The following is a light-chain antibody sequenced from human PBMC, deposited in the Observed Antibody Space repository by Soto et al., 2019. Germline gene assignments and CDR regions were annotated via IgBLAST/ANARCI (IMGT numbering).Light chain of an antibody. CDR2: SHN. CDR1: SSNIGSNT. Sequence: QSVLTQPPSASGTPGQRVTISCSGSSSNIGSNTVNWYQQLPGTAPKLLIYSHNQRPSGVPDRFSGSKSGTSASLAISGHQSEDEADYYCAAWDDSLNYVFGNGTKLTVL. J-gene: IGLJ1*01. V-gene: IGLV1-44*01. CDR3: AAWDDSLNYV.